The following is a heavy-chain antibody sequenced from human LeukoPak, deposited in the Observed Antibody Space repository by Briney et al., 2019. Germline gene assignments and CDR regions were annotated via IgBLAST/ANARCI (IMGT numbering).Heavy chain of an antibody. CDR2: ISGSGDNT. CDR3: ARGDDSGYYDYFDY. D-gene: IGHD3-22*01. Sequence: GGSLRLSCAASGFTFSSYAMSWVRQVPGEGLEWASVISGSGDNTYYADSVKGRFTISRDFSKNTVFLHMNSLRAEDTAMYYCARGDDSGYYDYFDYWGQGALVTVSS. V-gene: IGHV3-23*01. J-gene: IGHJ4*02. CDR1: GFTFSSYA.